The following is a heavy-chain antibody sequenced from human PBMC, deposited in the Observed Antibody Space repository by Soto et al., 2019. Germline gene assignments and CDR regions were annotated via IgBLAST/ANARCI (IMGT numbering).Heavy chain of an antibody. CDR3: ARTRYSSSWYGAY. Sequence: QVQLVQSGAEVKKPGSSVKVSCKASGGTFSSYAISWVRQAPGQGLEWMGGIIPIFGTANYAQKFQGRVTITADESTSSAYMELSSLRSEDTAVYYSARTRYSSSWYGAYWGQGTLVTVSS. CDR2: IIPIFGTA. V-gene: IGHV1-69*01. D-gene: IGHD6-13*01. CDR1: GGTFSSYA. J-gene: IGHJ4*02.